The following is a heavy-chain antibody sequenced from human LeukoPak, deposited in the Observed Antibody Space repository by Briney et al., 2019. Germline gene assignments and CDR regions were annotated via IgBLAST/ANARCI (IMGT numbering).Heavy chain of an antibody. J-gene: IGHJ4*02. V-gene: IGHV1-46*01. Sequence: GASVKVSCKASGYSFTSSYIHWVRQAPGQGLEWMGIINPSSTSTNYAQKFQGRVTMTRDMSTSTVYMELSSLRSEDTAVYYCARAVSMIVVVFDYWGQGTLVTVSS. CDR2: INPSSTST. CDR3: ARAVSMIVVVFDY. CDR1: GYSFTSSY. D-gene: IGHD3-22*01.